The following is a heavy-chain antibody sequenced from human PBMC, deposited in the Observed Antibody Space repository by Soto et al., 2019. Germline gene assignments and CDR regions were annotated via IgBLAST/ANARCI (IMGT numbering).Heavy chain of an antibody. J-gene: IGHJ4*02. CDR1: GGSISSYF. CDR3: ARGALTTYFDY. CDR2: FYYSGST. Sequence: ETLSLTCTVSGGSISSYFWSWIRQPPGKGLEWIGYFYYSGSTNYNPSLKSRVTISLDTSKNQFSLKLSSVTAADTAVYYCARGALTTYFDYWGQGTLVTVSS. V-gene: IGHV4-59*01.